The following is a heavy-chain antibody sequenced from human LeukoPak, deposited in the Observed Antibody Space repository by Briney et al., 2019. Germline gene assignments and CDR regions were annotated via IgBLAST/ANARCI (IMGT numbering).Heavy chain of an antibody. CDR1: GFTFSSYS. V-gene: IGHV3-21*01. CDR3: ARSDRDGYKSFDY. D-gene: IGHD5-24*01. J-gene: IGHJ4*02. Sequence: GGSLRLSCAASGFTFSSYSINWVRQAPGKGLEWVSSILSNSYIYYADSVKGRFTISRDNAKNSMYVQMNSLRAEDTAVYYCARSDRDGYKSFDYWGQGTLVTVSS. CDR2: ILSNSYI.